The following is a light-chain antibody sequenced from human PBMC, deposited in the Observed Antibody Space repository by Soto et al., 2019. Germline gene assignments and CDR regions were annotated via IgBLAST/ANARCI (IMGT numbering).Light chain of an antibody. CDR3: QHRSDWPG. Sequence: ATLSCRASQSVSSNYLAWYQHRPGQAPRLLIYGASSRATGIPDRFSGSGSGTDFTLTINRLEPEDFAVYYCQHRSDWPGFGQGTRLEI. V-gene: IGKV3D-20*02. CDR1: QSVSSNY. CDR2: GAS. J-gene: IGKJ5*01.